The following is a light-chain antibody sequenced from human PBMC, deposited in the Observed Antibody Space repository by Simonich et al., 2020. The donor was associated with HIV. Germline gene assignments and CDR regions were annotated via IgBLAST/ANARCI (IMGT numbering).Light chain of an antibody. V-gene: IGLV2-23*03. CDR1: SSDVGSYNL. Sequence: QSALTQPASVSGSPGQSITISCPGTSSDVGSYNLVSWYQQHPGKAPKLMIYEGSKRPLGVSKRFSGSQAGKQASLTISGLQAEDEADYYCCSYAGSSTFRVFGGGTKQTVL. J-gene: IGLJ3*02. CDR3: CSYAGSSTFRV. CDR2: EGS.